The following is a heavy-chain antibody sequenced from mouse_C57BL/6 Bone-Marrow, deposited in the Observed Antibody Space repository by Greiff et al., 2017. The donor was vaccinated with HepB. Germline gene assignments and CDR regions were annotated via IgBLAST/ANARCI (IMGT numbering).Heavy chain of an antibody. CDR1: GYTFTSYW. D-gene: IGHD3-3*01. Sequence: QVQLQQPGAELVKPGASVKLSCKASGYTFTSYWMHWVKQRPGQGLEWIGMIHPNSGSTNYNEKFKSKATLTVDKSSSTAYMQLSSLTSEDSAVYDCGSYQLRLEWYFDVWGTGTTVTVSS. J-gene: IGHJ1*03. CDR2: IHPNSGST. V-gene: IGHV1-64*01. CDR3: GSYQLRLEWYFDV.